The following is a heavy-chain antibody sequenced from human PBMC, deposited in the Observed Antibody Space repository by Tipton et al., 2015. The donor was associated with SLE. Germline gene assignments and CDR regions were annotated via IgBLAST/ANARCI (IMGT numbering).Heavy chain of an antibody. D-gene: IGHD4-23*01. Sequence: QLVQSGAEVKKPGESLKISCKGSGYSFTSYWIGWVRQMPGKGLEWMGIIYPGDSDTRYSPSFQGQVTISADKSISTAYLQWSSLKASDTAMYFCARWDYYGGRLRSFDIWGQGTRVTVSS. CDR1: GYSFTSYW. CDR3: ARWDYYGGRLRSFDI. CDR2: IYPGDSDT. V-gene: IGHV5-51*01. J-gene: IGHJ3*02.